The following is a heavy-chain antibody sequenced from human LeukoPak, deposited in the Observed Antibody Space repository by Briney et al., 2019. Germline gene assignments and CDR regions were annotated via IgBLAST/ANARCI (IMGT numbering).Heavy chain of an antibody. Sequence: SETLSLTCSVSGDSSSSYYWSWIRQAAGKGLEWIGSIYYSGSTYYNPSLKSRVTISVDTSKNQFSLKLSSVTAADTAVYYCAGNHRKWELRSCDYWGQGTLVTVSS. V-gene: IGHV4-59*05. CDR2: IYYSGST. CDR1: GDSSSSYY. CDR3: AGNHRKWELRSCDY. D-gene: IGHD1-26*01. J-gene: IGHJ4*02.